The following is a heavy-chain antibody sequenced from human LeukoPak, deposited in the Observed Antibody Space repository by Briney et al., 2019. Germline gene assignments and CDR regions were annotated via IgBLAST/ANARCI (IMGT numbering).Heavy chain of an antibody. J-gene: IGHJ6*02. Sequence: ASVKVSCKASGYTFTSHALHWVRQAPGEGLEWMAWINSATGNTEYSQKFQARVTITRDTSASTAYMELSSLRSEDTAVYYCARSIIIVPNTSYYYYYMDVWGQGTTVTVSS. V-gene: IGHV1-3*04. CDR1: GYTFTSHA. CDR3: ARSIIIVPNTSYYYYYMDV. D-gene: IGHD2/OR15-2a*01. CDR2: INSATGNT.